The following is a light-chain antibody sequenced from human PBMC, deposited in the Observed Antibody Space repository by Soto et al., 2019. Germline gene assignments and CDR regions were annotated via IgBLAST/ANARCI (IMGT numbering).Light chain of an antibody. J-gene: IGKJ1*01. CDR2: GAS. CDR3: QQYDISPWT. CDR1: QAVNTR. Sequence: LTQSPSSLSASVGDRVTLSCRASQAVNTRLAWYQHKPGQAPRLLMYGASIRAAGFPDRFSGSGSGTDFTLTIIRLEPEDFAVYYCQQYDISPWTFGQGTKVDNK. V-gene: IGKV3-20*01.